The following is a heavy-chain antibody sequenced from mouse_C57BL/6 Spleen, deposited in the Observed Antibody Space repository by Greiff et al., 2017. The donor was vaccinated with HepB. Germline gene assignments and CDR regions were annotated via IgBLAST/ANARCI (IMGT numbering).Heavy chain of an antibody. Sequence: EVQLQQSGPELVKPGASVKISCKASGYTFTDYYMNWVKQSHGKSLEWIGDINPNNGGTSYNQKFKGKATLTVDKSSSTAYMELRSLTSEDSAVYYCARTSYYDYVDAMDYWGQGISVTVSS. CDR3: ARTSYYDYVDAMDY. D-gene: IGHD2-4*01. CDR1: GYTFTDYY. J-gene: IGHJ4*01. CDR2: INPNNGGT. V-gene: IGHV1-26*01.